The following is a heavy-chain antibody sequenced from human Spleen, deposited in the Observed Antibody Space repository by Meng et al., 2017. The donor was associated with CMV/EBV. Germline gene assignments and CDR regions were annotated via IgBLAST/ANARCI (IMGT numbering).Heavy chain of an antibody. CDR3: ARDYQDNTDFWSAPPHMDV. CDR1: GFTFDDYA. V-gene: IGHV3-9*01. CDR2: ISWNSGSI. Sequence: SLKISCAASGFTFDDYAMHWVRQAPGKGLEWVSGISWNSGSIGYADSVKGRFTISRDNAKNSLYLQMNSLRAEDTAVYYCARDYQDNTDFWSAPPHMDVWGQGTTVTVSS. J-gene: IGHJ6*02. D-gene: IGHD3-3*01.